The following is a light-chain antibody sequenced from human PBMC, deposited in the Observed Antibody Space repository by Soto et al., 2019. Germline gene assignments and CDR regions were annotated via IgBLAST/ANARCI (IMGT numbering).Light chain of an antibody. J-gene: IGKJ1*01. Sequence: ESVLTHSPSTLSFSAGEIATLSVRASQSVRTYLAWYQHKHGQDPRLLIYDASNRATGIPARFSGSGSGTDFTLTISSLEPEDFAVYYCQQYGSSGTFGQGTKVDIK. V-gene: IGKV3-11*01. CDR1: QSVRTY. CDR2: DAS. CDR3: QQYGSSGT.